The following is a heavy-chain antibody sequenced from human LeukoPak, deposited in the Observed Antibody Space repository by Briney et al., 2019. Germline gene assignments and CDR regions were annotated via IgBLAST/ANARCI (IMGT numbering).Heavy chain of an antibody. CDR2: ISYDGSNK. J-gene: IGHJ6*02. V-gene: IGHV3-30-3*01. CDR3: ARSHHGYCSSTSCYFYYYYGMDV. Sequence: PGGSLRLSCAASGFTFSSYATHWVRQAPGKGLEWVAVISYDGSNKYYADSVKGRFTISRDNSKNTLYLQMNSLRAEDTAVYYCARSHHGYCSSTSCYFYYYYGMDVWGQGTTVTVSS. CDR1: GFTFSSYA. D-gene: IGHD2-2*01.